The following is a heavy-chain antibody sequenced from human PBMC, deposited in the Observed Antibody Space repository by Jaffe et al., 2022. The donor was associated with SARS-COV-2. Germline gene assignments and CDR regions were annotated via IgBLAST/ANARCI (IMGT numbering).Heavy chain of an antibody. D-gene: IGHD3-16*01. V-gene: IGHV3-23*01. CDR1: GFTFSSYA. Sequence: EVQLLESGGGLVQPGGSLRLSCAASGFTFSSYAMSWVRQAPGKGLEWVSAISGSGGSTYYADSVKGRFTISRDNSKNTLYLQMNSLRAEDTAVYYCANAVRLRRNYYYGMDVWGQGTTVTVSS. CDR3: ANAVRLRRNYYYGMDV. CDR2: ISGSGGST. J-gene: IGHJ6*02.